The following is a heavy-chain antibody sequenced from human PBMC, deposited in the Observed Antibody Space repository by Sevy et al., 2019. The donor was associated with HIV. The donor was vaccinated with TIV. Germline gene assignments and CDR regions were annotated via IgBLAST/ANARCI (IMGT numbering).Heavy chain of an antibody. CDR3: ARDRRFCGNECYLYYYYGMDV. J-gene: IGHJ6*02. V-gene: IGHV3-53*01. CDR2: IHADGSS. D-gene: IGHD3-16*02. Sequence: GGSLRLSCAASGFNVNDNYMTWVRQAPGKGLEWVSIIHADGSSYYADSVKGRFTMSRDDSKNIVNLQMNSLRVDDTAVYYCARDRRFCGNECYLYYYYGMDVWGLGTAVTVSS. CDR1: GFNVNDNY.